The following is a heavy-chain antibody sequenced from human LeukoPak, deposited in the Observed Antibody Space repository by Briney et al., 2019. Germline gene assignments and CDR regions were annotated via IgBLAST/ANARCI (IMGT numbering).Heavy chain of an antibody. CDR2: INPNSGGT. CDR3: ARADMTTVTTGVFT. J-gene: IGHJ5*02. CDR1: GYTFTSYA. Sequence: ASVKVSCKASGYTFTSYAMNWVRQAPGQGLEWMGRINPNSGGTNYAQKFQGRVTMTRDTSISAAYMELSRLRSDDTAVYYCARADMTTVTTGVFTWGQGTLVTVSS. V-gene: IGHV1-2*06. D-gene: IGHD4-17*01.